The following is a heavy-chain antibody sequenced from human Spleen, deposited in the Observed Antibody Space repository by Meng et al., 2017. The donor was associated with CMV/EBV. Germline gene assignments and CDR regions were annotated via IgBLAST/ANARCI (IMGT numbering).Heavy chain of an antibody. CDR2: INHSGST. CDR1: GGSFSAYY. D-gene: IGHD2-2*01. V-gene: IGHV4-34*01. Sequence: SQTLSLTCAVYGGSFSAYYWSWIRQPPGKGLEWIGEINHSGSTNYNPSLKSRVTISVDTSKNQFSLKLSSVTAADTAVYYCASRGHCSSTSCSRDRFDYWGQGTLVTVSS. J-gene: IGHJ4*02. CDR3: ASRGHCSSTSCSRDRFDY.